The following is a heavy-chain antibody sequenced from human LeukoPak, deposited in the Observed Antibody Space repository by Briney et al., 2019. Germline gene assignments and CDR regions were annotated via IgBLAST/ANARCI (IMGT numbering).Heavy chain of an antibody. D-gene: IGHD4-17*01. CDR1: GGSISTYY. CDR3: ARLADYGDYLSCFDY. V-gene: IGHV4-59*08. J-gene: IGHJ4*02. CDR2: IYYSGST. Sequence: SETLSLTCTVSGGSISTYYWNWIRQPPGKGLEWIGYIYYSGSTNYNPSLKSRVTISVDTSKNQFSLKLSSVTAADTAVYYCARLADYGDYLSCFDYWGQGTLVTVSS.